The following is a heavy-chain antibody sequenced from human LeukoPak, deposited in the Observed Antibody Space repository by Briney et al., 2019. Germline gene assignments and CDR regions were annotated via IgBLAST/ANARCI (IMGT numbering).Heavy chain of an antibody. Sequence: PGGSLRLSCAASGFTFSSYSMNWVRQAPGKGLEWVSYISSSSTIYYADSVKGRFTISRDNAKNSLYLQMNSLRDEDTAVYYCARDQGEYCSSTSCYKWLGYYYGMDVWGQGTTVTVSS. J-gene: IGHJ6*02. D-gene: IGHD2-2*02. CDR2: ISSSSTI. V-gene: IGHV3-48*02. CDR1: GFTFSSYS. CDR3: ARDQGEYCSSTSCYKWLGYYYGMDV.